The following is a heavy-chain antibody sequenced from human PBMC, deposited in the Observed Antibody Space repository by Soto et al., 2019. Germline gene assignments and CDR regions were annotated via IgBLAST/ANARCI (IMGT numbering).Heavy chain of an antibody. V-gene: IGHV3-74*01. CDR3: VIMGLHLRVGSCPWGDAFEI. CDR1: GFTFSSYW. D-gene: IGHD3-16*01. J-gene: IGHJ3*02. CDR2: INSDGSST. Sequence: EVQLVESGGGLVQPGGSLRLSCAASGFTFSSYWMHWVRQAPGKGLVWVSRINSDGSSTSYADSVKGRFAISRENAKIILELKRNSLRAEDKVGYYLVIMGLHLRVGSCPWGDAFEICGQGTMVTVSS.